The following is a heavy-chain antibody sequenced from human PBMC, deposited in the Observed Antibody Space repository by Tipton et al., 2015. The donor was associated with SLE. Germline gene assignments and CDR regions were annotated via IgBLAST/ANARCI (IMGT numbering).Heavy chain of an antibody. V-gene: IGHV4-34*01. CDR1: GGSFSDYY. J-gene: IGHJ6*03. CDR2: INHSGST. CDR3: ARGGAVYYFYYYMDV. D-gene: IGHD3-10*01. Sequence: TLSLTCAVYGGSFSDYYWSWIRQPPGKGLEWIGEINHSGSTNYNPSLKSRVTISVDTSKNQFSLKLSSVTAADTAVYYCARGGAVYYFYYYMDVCGKGPTVSVSS.